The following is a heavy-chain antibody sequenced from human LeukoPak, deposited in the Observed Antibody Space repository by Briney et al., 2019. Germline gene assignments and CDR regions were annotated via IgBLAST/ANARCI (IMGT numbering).Heavy chain of an antibody. CDR3: AKGSGRGYSYGLEY. V-gene: IGHV3-23*01. CDR2: ISSSAGST. D-gene: IGHD5-18*01. J-gene: IGHJ4*02. Sequence: GGSLRLSCVASGFTFSSYGMTWVRQAPGKGPEWVSVISSSAGSTYYADSVKGWFTISRDNSKNTLYLQMNSLRAEDTAVYYCAKGSGRGYSYGLEYWGQGTLVTVSS. CDR1: GFTFSSYG.